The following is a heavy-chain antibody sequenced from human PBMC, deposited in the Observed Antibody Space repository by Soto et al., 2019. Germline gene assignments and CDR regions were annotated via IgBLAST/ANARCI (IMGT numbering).Heavy chain of an antibody. Sequence: GESLKISCQGSGYNFASYWISWVRQMPGKGLEWMGRIDPIDSYTNYSPSFQGHVTISADKSISTAYLQWRSLKASDTAMYYCARRYCSSASCPRNYYGMDVWGQATKVTVSS. J-gene: IGHJ6*02. D-gene: IGHD2-2*01. CDR1: GYNFASYW. CDR2: IDPIDSYT. V-gene: IGHV5-10-1*01. CDR3: ARRYCSSASCPRNYYGMDV.